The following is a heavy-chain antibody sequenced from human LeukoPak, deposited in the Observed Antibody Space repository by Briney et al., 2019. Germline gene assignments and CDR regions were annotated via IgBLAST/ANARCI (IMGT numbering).Heavy chain of an antibody. D-gene: IGHD3-22*01. CDR2: IYYSGST. J-gene: IGHJ3*02. Sequence: SETLSLTCTVSGGSISSGGYYWSWIRQHPGKGLEWIGYIYYSGSTYYNPSLKSRVTISVDTSKNQLSLKLSSVTAADTAVYYCARDVSSAPDAFDIWGQGTMVTVSS. CDR1: GGSISSGGYY. CDR3: ARDVSSAPDAFDI. V-gene: IGHV4-31*03.